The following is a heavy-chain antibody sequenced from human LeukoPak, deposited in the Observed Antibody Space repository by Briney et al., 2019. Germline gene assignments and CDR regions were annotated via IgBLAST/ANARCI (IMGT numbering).Heavy chain of an antibody. CDR2: ISNTGDSI. CDR1: GFSFTTYA. Sequence: GGSLRLSCAASGFSFTTYAMSWVRQAPGKGLEWVSSISNTGDSIYHADSVKGRLTISRDNSKNTLFLQMNSLRAEDTAVYYCAKDNDPRAYSAYDSYDYWGQGTLVTVSS. D-gene: IGHD5-12*01. CDR3: AKDNDPRAYSAYDSYDY. V-gene: IGHV3-23*01. J-gene: IGHJ4*02.